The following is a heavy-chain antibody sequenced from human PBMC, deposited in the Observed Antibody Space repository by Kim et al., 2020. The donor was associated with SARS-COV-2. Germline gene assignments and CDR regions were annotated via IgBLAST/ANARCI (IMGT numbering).Heavy chain of an antibody. V-gene: IGHV3-33*01. J-gene: IGHJ6*02. Sequence: GGSLRLSCAASGFTFSSYGMHWVRQAPGKGLEWVAVIWYDGSNKYYADSVKGRFTISRDNSKNTLYLQMNSLRAEDTAVYYCARDPIVVVDPDGVGGMDVWGQGTTVTVSS. CDR1: GFTFSSYG. D-gene: IGHD2-2*01. CDR2: IWYDGSNK. CDR3: ARDPIVVVDPDGVGGMDV.